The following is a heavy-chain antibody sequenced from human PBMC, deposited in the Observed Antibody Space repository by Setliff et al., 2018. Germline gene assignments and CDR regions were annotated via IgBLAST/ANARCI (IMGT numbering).Heavy chain of an antibody. CDR1: GYTFTSYY. Sequence: ASVKVSCKASGYTFTSYYMHWVRQAPGQGLEWMGIINPSGGSTSYAQKFQGRVTMTRDTSTSTVYMELSSLRSEDTAVYYCARDRGYYYDSSGSSLDYWGQGTPVTVSS. V-gene: IGHV1-46*01. D-gene: IGHD3-22*01. J-gene: IGHJ4*02. CDR3: ARDRGYYYDSSGSSLDY. CDR2: INPSGGST.